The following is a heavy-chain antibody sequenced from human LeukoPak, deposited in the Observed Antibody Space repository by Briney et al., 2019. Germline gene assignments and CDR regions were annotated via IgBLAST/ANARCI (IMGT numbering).Heavy chain of an antibody. CDR3: VRGGEGLYYFDY. V-gene: IGHV1-8*01. CDR1: GYTFTSYD. CDR2: MNPNSGNT. D-gene: IGHD3-16*01. Sequence: ASVKVSCKASGYTFTSYDINWVRQATGQGLEWMGWMNPNSGNTGYAQKFQGRVTLTRNTSISTAYMELSSLRSEDTAVYYCVRGGEGLYYFDYWGQGTLVTVSS. J-gene: IGHJ4*02.